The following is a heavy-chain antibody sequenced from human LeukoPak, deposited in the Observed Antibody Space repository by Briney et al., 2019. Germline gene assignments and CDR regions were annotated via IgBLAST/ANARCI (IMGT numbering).Heavy chain of an antibody. D-gene: IGHD3-10*01. V-gene: IGHV5-51*01. J-gene: IGHJ4*02. CDR1: GYLFTNSW. CDR2: ISPGNSDT. Sequence: GEFLKISCNGSGYLFTNSWIGQVRQMPGKGLEWMGIISPGNSDTRYSPSFQGQVTISADKSISTAYLQWSSLKASDTARYYCATESYGSGRNWGQGTLVTVSS. CDR3: ATESYGSGRN.